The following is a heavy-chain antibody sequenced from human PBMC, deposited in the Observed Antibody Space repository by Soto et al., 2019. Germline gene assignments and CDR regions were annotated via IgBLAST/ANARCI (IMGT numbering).Heavy chain of an antibody. D-gene: IGHD6-19*01. Sequence: SVKVSCKASGGTFSSYAISWVRQAPGQGLEWMGGIIPIFGTANYAQKFQGRVTITADESTSTAYMELSSLRSEDTAVYYCARVEQWLSRDAFAIWGQGTIVTVSS. CDR3: ARVEQWLSRDAFAI. V-gene: IGHV1-69*13. CDR2: IIPIFGTA. CDR1: GGTFSSYA. J-gene: IGHJ3*02.